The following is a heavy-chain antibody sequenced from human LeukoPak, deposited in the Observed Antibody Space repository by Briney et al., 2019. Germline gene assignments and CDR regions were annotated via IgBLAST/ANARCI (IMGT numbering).Heavy chain of an antibody. CDR2: LYSSGGA. Sequence: SENLSLTCTVSGGSITGCYWSWIRQPAGKGLEWVGRLYSSGGAVYNPSLKSRVTLSADTSKGQLSLKLTSVTAADTAVHFCARGPHFSRGEHFDYWGLGILVTVSS. CDR1: GGSITGCY. V-gene: IGHV4-4*07. CDR3: ARGPHFSRGEHFDY. D-gene: IGHD4-11*01. J-gene: IGHJ4*02.